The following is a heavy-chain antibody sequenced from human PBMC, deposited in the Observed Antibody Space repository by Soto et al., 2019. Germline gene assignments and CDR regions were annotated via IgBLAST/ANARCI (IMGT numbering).Heavy chain of an antibody. CDR2: ISHLETT. CDR3: ARGVGHGSFDF. CDR1: GVTMSYGGYS. V-gene: IGHV4-30-2*01. J-gene: IGHJ4*02. Sequence: QVRLLESGSGRVKPSETLSLTCSVSGVTMSYGGYSWSCSRQAPGQGLEWLGYISHLETTYYNPSLKSGASLSLYTPRTQFSLRPSSMSAAGNAVYNSARGVGHGSFDFWGQGLQFTVSS. D-gene: IGHD2-8*01.